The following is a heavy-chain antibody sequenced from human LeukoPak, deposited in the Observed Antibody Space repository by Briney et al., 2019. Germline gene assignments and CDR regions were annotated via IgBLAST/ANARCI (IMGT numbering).Heavy chain of an antibody. D-gene: IGHD6-6*01. V-gene: IGHV4-59*01. CDR2: IYYSGST. Sequence: SETLSLTCTVSGGSISSYYWSWIRQPPGKGLEWIGYIYYSGSTNYNPSLKRRVTISVDTSKNQFSLKLSSVTAADTAVYYCARDVAARHSLFDYWGQGTLVTVSS. CDR3: ARDVAARHSLFDY. J-gene: IGHJ4*02. CDR1: GGSISSYY.